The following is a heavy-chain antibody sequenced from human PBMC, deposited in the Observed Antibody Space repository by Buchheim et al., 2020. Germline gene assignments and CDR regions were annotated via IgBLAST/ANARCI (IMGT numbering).Heavy chain of an antibody. J-gene: IGHJ4*02. V-gene: IGHV3-30*18. D-gene: IGHD5-18*01. CDR3: AKGVEAQPMLDY. CDR1: GFTFSSYA. CDR2: ISYDGSNK. Sequence: QVQLVESGGGVVQPGRSLRLSCAASGFTFSSYAMHWVCQAPGKGLEWVAVISYDGSNKYYADSVKGRFTISRDNSRNTLYLQMSSLRAEDTAVYYGAKGVEAQPMLDYWGQGTL.